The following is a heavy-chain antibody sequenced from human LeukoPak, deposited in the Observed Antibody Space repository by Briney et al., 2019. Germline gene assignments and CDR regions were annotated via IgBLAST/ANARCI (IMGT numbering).Heavy chain of an antibody. CDR1: GRSISSYY. D-gene: IGHD4-17*01. Sequence: SETLSLTCSVSGRSISSYYWSWIRQPPGKGLEWIGYIYYSGSTNYNPSLKSRVTISVDTSKNQLSLKLNSVTAADTAVYYCARDRGYGDPFDYWGQGTLVTVSS. CDR2: IYYSGST. J-gene: IGHJ4*02. CDR3: ARDRGYGDPFDY. V-gene: IGHV4-59*13.